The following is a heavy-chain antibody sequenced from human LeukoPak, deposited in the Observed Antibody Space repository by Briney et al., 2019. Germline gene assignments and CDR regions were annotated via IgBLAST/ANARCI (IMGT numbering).Heavy chain of an antibody. D-gene: IGHD6-13*01. Sequence: SQSLSLTCTVAAASISTSSSGCGWIRQSPGKGLDWIGTMSNSGSTYYNSSLKSRVTISGDTAKNQFSLKLSSVTAADTAVYYCARRYQAAAGRGIDYWGQGTLVTVSS. V-gene: IGHV4-39*01. CDR1: AASISTSSSG. J-gene: IGHJ4*02. CDR3: ARRYQAAAGRGIDY. CDR2: MSNSGST.